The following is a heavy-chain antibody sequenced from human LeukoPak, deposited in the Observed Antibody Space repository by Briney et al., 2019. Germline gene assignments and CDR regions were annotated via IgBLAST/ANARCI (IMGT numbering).Heavy chain of an antibody. V-gene: IGHV4-39*01. Sequence: PSETLSLTCTVSGGSISSYYWGWIRQPPGKGLEWIGSIYYSGSTYYTPSLKSRVTISVDTSKNQFSLKLSSVTAADTAVYYCARTAGTRNGFDYWGQGTLVTVHS. D-gene: IGHD6-13*01. CDR2: IYYSGST. CDR3: ARTAGTRNGFDY. CDR1: GGSISSYY. J-gene: IGHJ4*02.